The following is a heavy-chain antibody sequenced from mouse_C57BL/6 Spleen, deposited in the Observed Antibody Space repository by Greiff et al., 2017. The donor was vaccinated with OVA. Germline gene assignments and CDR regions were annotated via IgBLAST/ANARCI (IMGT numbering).Heavy chain of an antibody. V-gene: IGHV14-4*01. J-gene: IGHJ2*01. Sequence: EVQLKESGAELVRPGASVKLSCTASGFNIKDDYMHWVKQRPEQGLEWIGWIDPENGDTEYASKFQGKATITADTSSNTAYLQLSSLTSEDTAVYYCTTGDGYYFDYWGQGTTLTVSS. CDR3: TTGDGYYFDY. D-gene: IGHD2-3*01. CDR2: IDPENGDT. CDR1: GFNIKDDY.